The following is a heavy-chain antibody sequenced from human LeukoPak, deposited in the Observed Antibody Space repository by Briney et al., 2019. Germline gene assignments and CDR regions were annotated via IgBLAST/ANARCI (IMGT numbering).Heavy chain of an antibody. CDR2: IGIRGDT. V-gene: IGHV3-13*01. J-gene: IGHJ4*02. CDR1: GFTFIDYD. CDR3: ARGGIQVSGIDEFDY. D-gene: IGHD6-19*01. Sequence: GGSLRLSCAASGFTFIDYDMHWVRQVIGKGLEWVSAIGIRGDTHYSGTVKGRFTISRENAESSLYLQMNSLRAEDTAVYYCARGGIQVSGIDEFDYWGQGTLVTVSS.